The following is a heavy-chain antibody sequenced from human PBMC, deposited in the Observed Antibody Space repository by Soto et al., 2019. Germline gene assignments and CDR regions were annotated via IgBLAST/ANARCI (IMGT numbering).Heavy chain of an antibody. D-gene: IGHD1-26*01. J-gene: IGHJ4*02. CDR1: GGSISPYY. Sequence: QVQLQESGPGLVKPSETLSLTCTVSGGSISPYYWTWIRQPPGKGLEWIGYISYTGSTNYNPSLESRVTISVDTSKNQFSLKLNSVTAADTAVYYCARHSRNYYDFDYWGQGTLLTVSS. V-gene: IGHV4-59*01. CDR3: ARHSRNYYDFDY. CDR2: ISYTGST.